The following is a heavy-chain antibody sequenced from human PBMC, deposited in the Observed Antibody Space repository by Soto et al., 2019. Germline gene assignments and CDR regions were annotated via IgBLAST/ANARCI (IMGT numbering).Heavy chain of an antibody. D-gene: IGHD6-13*01. Sequence: SETLSLTCTVSGGSISSGGYYWSWIRQHPGKGLEWIGYIYYSGSTYYNPSLKSRVTISVDTSKNQFSLKLSSVTAADTAVYYCARGEQQLVRGIHNGFDPWGQGTLVTVSS. CDR1: GGSISSGGYY. V-gene: IGHV4-31*03. CDR3: ARGEQQLVRGIHNGFDP. J-gene: IGHJ5*02. CDR2: IYYSGST.